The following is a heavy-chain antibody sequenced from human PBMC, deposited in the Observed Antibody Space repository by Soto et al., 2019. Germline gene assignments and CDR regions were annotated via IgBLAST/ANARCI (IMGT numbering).Heavy chain of an antibody. CDR1: GGFTSTNNW. Sequence: QLQLQESGPGLVRPSGTLSLTCAVSGGFTSTNNWWSWVRQPPGKGLEWIGDAYHSGSTEYNPSLKSPVSISVDKSNNQISLKLTSATAADTAVYYCARSPPSSYYGGSGTFDYWGQGTLVTVSS. D-gene: IGHD3-10*01. J-gene: IGHJ4*02. V-gene: IGHV4-4*02. CDR3: ARSPPSSYYGGSGTFDY. CDR2: AYHSGST.